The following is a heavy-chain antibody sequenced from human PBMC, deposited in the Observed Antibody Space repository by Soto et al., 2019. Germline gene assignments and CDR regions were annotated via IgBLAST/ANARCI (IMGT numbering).Heavy chain of an antibody. CDR1: GFTFGGYA. CDR2: IIIKAYGGTT. Sequence: SLTLSCTASGFTFGGYAISWFWQPPAQGLGRVGFIIIKAYGGTTEYAASVKGRFTISRDESKSIADLKMNSPTTDDTAVYYCLAVGDYTNVVCWPDGMDVWGQGTTVTVYS. D-gene: IGHD2-8*01. CDR3: LAVGDYTNVVCWPDGMDV. J-gene: IGHJ6*02. V-gene: IGHV3-49*03.